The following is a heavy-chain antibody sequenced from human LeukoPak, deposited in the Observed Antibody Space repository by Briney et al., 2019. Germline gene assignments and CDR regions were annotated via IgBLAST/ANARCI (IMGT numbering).Heavy chain of an antibody. D-gene: IGHD6-19*01. CDR2: ISYDGSNK. J-gene: IGHJ4*02. CDR3: AKDPSSGWLGFDY. Sequence: GGSLRLSCAASGFTFSSYGMHWVRQAPGKGLEWVAVISYDGSNKYYADSVKGRFTISRDNSKNTLYLQMNSLRAEDTAVYYCAKDPSSGWLGFDYWGQGTLVTVSS. CDR1: GFTFSSYG. V-gene: IGHV3-30*18.